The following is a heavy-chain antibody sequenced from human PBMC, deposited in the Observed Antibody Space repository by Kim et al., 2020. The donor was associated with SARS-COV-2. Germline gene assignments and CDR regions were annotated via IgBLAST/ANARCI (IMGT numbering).Heavy chain of an antibody. CDR2: INHSGST. D-gene: IGHD3-10*01. J-gene: IGHJ4*02. V-gene: IGHV4-34*01. CDR1: GGSFSGYY. Sequence: SETLSLTCAVYGGSFSGYYWSWIRQPPGKGLEWIWEINHSGSTNSNPSLKSRVTISVDTSKNQFYLKLSSVTAADTAGYYCARGGVTMVWGASKVPLDYLGQGTLVTVSS. CDR3: ARGGVTMVWGASKVPLDY.